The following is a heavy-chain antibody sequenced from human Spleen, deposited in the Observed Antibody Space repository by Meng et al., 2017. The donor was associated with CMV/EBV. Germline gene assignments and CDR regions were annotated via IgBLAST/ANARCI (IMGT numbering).Heavy chain of an antibody. CDR1: GYTFTSYG. Sequence: ASVKVSCKASGYTFTSYGISWVRQAAGQGLEWMGWMNPNSGNTGYAQQFQGRVTLSSNMSIRTAYMELSSLKSEDTAVYYCARGRSGSWTSGWGQGTLVTVSS. CDR3: ARGRSGSWTSG. D-gene: IGHD6-13*01. J-gene: IGHJ4*02. CDR2: MNPNSGNT. V-gene: IGHV1-8*02.